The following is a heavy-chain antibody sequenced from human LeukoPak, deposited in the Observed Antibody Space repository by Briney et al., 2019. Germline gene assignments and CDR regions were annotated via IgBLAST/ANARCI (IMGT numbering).Heavy chain of an antibody. J-gene: IGHJ6*03. V-gene: IGHV4-59*01. CDR2: IYYSGST. CDR1: GGSISSYY. D-gene: IGHD3-22*01. CDR3: ARDKYYYDSSGPDYYYYMDV. Sequence: SETLSLTCTVSGGSISSYYWSWIRQPPGKGLEWIGYIYYSGSTNYNPSLKSRVTISVDTSKNQFSLKLSSVTAADTAVYYCARDKYYYDSSGPDYYYYMDVWGKGTTVTVSS.